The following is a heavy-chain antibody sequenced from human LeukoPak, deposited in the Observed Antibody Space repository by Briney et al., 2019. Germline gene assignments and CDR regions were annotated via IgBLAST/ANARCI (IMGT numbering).Heavy chain of an antibody. J-gene: IGHJ6*04. Sequence: PSETLSLTCAVSGGSISSSNWCCGRRQLPGGGVEVIGEIYHCGSTNYTQSLKSRVTISIDKSKNQFSLKLTSVTAADTAVYYCARLGFCDTTRCGGVDVWGKGTTVTVSS. CDR2: IYHCGST. CDR1: GGSISSSNW. D-gene: IGHD2-15*01. V-gene: IGHV4-4*02. CDR3: ARLGFCDTTRCGGVDV.